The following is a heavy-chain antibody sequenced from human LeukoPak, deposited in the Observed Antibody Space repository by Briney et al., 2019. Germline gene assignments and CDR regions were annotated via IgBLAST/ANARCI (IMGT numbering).Heavy chain of an antibody. CDR1: GGSFSGYY. D-gene: IGHD3-3*01. J-gene: IGHJ4*02. V-gene: IGHV4-34*01. Sequence: SSETLSLTCAVYGGSFSGYYWSWIRQPPGKGLEWIGEINHSGSTNYNPSLKSRVTISVDTSKNQFSLKLSSVTAADTAVYYCARLGVVIRGVLSWGQGTLVTVSS. CDR2: INHSGST. CDR3: ARLGVVIRGVLS.